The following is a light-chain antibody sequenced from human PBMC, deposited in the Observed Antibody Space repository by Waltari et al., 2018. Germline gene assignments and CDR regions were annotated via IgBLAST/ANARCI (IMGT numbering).Light chain of an antibody. CDR1: QSINRY. CDR2: AAS. CDR3: QQSYGTPPT. J-gene: IGKJ1*01. V-gene: IGKV1-39*01. Sequence: DIQITQSPSSLSASVGDRVTITCRASQSINRYLHWYQQKPGKAPKLLIYAASSLKSGVPSRFSVSGSGTDFTRTISSLQPEDFATYYCQQSYGTPPTFGQGTKVEIK.